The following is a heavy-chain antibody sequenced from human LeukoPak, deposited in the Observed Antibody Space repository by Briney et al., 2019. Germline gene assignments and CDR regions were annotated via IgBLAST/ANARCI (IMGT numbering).Heavy chain of an antibody. CDR2: LSYDESDK. Sequence: PGGSLRLSCAASGFSFSTYGMHWVRQAPGKGLEWVAALSYDESDKYYADSVRGRFTISRDNSKNTLYLQMHSLRAEDTAVYYCARDHRPLNYYDTSGGFDVWGQGTMVTVSS. CDR1: GFSFSTYG. CDR3: ARDHRPLNYYDTSGGFDV. J-gene: IGHJ3*01. V-gene: IGHV3-30*03. D-gene: IGHD3-22*01.